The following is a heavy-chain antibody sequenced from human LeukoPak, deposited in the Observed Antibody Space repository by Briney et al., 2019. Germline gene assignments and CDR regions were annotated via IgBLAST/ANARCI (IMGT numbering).Heavy chain of an antibody. Sequence: PGGSLRLSCAASGFTFSSYWMSWVRQAPGKGLEWVANIKQDGSEKYYVDSVKGRFTISRDNAKNSLYLQMNSLRAEDTALYYCAKDIHYGDYGGVFDYWGQGTLVTVSS. D-gene: IGHD4-17*01. CDR1: GFTFSSYW. V-gene: IGHV3-7*03. CDR2: IKQDGSEK. CDR3: AKDIHYGDYGGVFDY. J-gene: IGHJ4*02.